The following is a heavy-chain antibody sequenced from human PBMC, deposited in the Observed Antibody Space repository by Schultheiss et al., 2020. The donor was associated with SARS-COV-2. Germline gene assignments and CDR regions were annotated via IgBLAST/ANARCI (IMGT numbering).Heavy chain of an antibody. CDR2: ISAGGGAT. D-gene: IGHD5-24*01. CDR3: AKGDGYNQRYYGMDV. CDR1: GFAFSTYA. V-gene: IGHV3-23*01. Sequence: GGSLRLSCAASGFAFSTYAMSWVRQAPGKGLEWVSTISAGGGATYYADSVKGRFTISRDNSKNTLYLQMNSLRAEDTAVYYCAKGDGYNQRYYGMDVWGQGTTVTVSS. J-gene: IGHJ6*02.